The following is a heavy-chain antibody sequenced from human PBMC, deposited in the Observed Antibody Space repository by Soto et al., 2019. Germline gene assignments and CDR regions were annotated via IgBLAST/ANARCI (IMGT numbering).Heavy chain of an antibody. CDR3: TRGPFSCGYPGFDF. CDR2: IYHDGNT. V-gene: IGHV4-30-2*01. J-gene: IGHJ4*01. CDR1: GGSISRGGSSS. Sequence: TLRHTCAVSGGSISRGGSSSWHWIRQPPGRGLEWIEYIYHDGNTYYNPSLKSRATISQDRYKNKFSLRLTFVTAADTAVYYCTRGPFSCGYPGFDFWGQGHLVT. D-gene: IGHD3-22*01.